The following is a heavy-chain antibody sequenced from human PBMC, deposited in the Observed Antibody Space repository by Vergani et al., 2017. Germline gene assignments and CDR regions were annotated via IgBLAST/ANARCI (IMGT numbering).Heavy chain of an antibody. V-gene: IGHV1-69*01. CDR2: IIPIFGTA. J-gene: IGHJ3*02. CDR3: ARDSYSDYDTNPGDAFDI. D-gene: IGHD3-9*01. Sequence: QVQLVQSGAEVKKPGSSVKVSCKASGGTFSSYAISWVRQAPGQGLEWMGGIIPIFGTANYALKFQGRVTITADESTSTAYMELSSLRSEDTAVYYCARDSYSDYDTNPGDAFDIWGQGTMVTVSS. CDR1: GGTFSSYA.